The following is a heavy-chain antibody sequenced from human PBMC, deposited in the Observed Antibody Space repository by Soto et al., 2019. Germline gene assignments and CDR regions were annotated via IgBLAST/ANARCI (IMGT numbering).Heavy chain of an antibody. Sequence: SVKVSCKASGYTFTSYAMHWVRQAPGQALEWMGWITPFSGDVHYAQKFQERVTITRDRSINTAYMQMSSLRSEDTAMYFCAGGGAGSGPFTWELPDHWGQGTLVTVSS. CDR1: GYTFTSYA. J-gene: IGHJ4*02. CDR2: ITPFSGDV. CDR3: AGGGAGSGPFTWELPDH. D-gene: IGHD1-26*01. V-gene: IGHV1-45*02.